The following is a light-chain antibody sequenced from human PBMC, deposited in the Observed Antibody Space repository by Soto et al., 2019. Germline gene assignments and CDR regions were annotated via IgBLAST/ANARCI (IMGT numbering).Light chain of an antibody. CDR3: GSHAGSSAV. CDR1: SSDVGGYNY. V-gene: IGLV2-8*01. J-gene: IGLJ2*01. CDR2: DVS. Sequence: QSALTQPPSASGSPGQSATISCTGTSSDVGGYNYVSWYQQHPGKAPKVIIYDVSKRPSGVPDRFSGSKSGNTASLTVSGLQAEDEADYYCGSHAGSSAVFGGGTQLTVL.